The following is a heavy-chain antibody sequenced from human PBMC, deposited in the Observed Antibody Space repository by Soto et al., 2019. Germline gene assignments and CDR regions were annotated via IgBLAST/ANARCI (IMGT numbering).Heavy chain of an antibody. CDR2: IGTAGDT. J-gene: IGHJ6*02. Sequence: GGSLRLSCAASGFTFSSYDMHWVRQATGKGLEWVSAIGTAGDTYYPGSVKGRFTISRENAKNSLYLQMNSLRAGDTAVYYCARDGYSYGYGYGMDVWGQGTTVTVYS. V-gene: IGHV3-13*01. CDR1: GFTFSSYD. CDR3: ARDGYSYGYGYGMDV. D-gene: IGHD5-18*01.